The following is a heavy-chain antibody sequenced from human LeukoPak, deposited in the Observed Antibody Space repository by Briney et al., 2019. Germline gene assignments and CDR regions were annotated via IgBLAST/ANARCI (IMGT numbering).Heavy chain of an antibody. D-gene: IGHD3-22*01. J-gene: IGHJ4*02. V-gene: IGHV3-15*01. CDR3: TTDRERYYYDSSGYHDY. Sequence: GGSLRLSCAASGFTFSNAWMSWVRRAPGKGLEWVGRIKSKTDGGTTDYAAPVKGRFTISRDDSKNTLYLQMNSLKTEDTAVYYCTTDRERYYYDSSGYHDYWGQGTLVTVSS. CDR1: GFTFSNAW. CDR2: IKSKTDGGTT.